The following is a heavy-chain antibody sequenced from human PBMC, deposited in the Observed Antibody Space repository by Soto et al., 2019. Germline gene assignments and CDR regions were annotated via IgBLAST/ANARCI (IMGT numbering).Heavy chain of an antibody. J-gene: IGHJ4*02. V-gene: IGHV4-4*02. CDR2: IYHSGST. CDR1: GGSISSSNW. CDR3: ARVGKRYCSGGSCYRQHYFDY. Sequence: SETLSLTCAVSGGSISSSNWWSWVRQPPGKGLEWIGEIYHSGSTNYNPSLKSRVTISVDKSKNQFSLKLSSVTAADTAVYYCARVGKRYCSGGSCYRQHYFDYWGQGTLVTVSS. D-gene: IGHD2-15*01.